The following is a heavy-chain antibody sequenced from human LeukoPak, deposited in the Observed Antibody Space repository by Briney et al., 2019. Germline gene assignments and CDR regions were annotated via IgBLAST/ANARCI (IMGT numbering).Heavy chain of an antibody. J-gene: IGHJ4*02. CDR1: GGTFSSYA. V-gene: IGHV1-69*04. Sequence: GASVKVSCKASGGTFSSYAINWVRQAPGQGLEWMGRIIPILGIANYAQKFQGRVTITADKSTSTAYMELSSLRSEDTAVYYCARASHSGSYYGFDYWGQGTLVTVSS. D-gene: IGHD1-26*01. CDR2: IIPILGIA. CDR3: ARASHSGSYYGFDY.